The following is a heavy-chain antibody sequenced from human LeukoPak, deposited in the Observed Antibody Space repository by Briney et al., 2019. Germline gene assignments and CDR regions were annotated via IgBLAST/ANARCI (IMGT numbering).Heavy chain of an antibody. CDR3: AKEYDILTGYYNDY. CDR1: GFTFSSYA. CDR2: ISGSGGST. J-gene: IGHJ4*02. D-gene: IGHD3-9*01. Sequence: GGSLRLSCAASGFTFSSYAMSWVRQDPGKGLEWVSVISGSGGSTYYADSVKGRFTISRDNFRNTLYLQMNSLRAEDTAVYFCAKEYDILTGYYNDYWGQGALVTVSS. V-gene: IGHV3-23*01.